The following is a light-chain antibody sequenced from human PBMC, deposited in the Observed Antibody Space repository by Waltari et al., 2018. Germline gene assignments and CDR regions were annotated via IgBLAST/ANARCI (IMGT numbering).Light chain of an antibody. Sequence: QSVLTQPPSASGTPGQRVTISCSGSSSNIGSNVVNWYQQVPGTTPKLLIYRNEQRPSGVPGRFSDSKSGTSASLAISGLRSEDEADYYCAAWDDKLGGRWEFGGGTKLTVL. J-gene: IGLJ2*01. CDR2: RNE. CDR3: AAWDDKLGGRWE. V-gene: IGLV1-47*01. CDR1: SSNIGSNV.